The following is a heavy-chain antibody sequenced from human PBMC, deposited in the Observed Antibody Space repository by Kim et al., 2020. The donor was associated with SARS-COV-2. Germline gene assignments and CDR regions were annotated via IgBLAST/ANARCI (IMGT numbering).Heavy chain of an antibody. Sequence: SETLSLTCTVSGGSISSSSYYWGWIRQPPGKGLEWIGSIYYSGSTYYNPSLKSRVTISVDTSKNQFSLKLSSVTAADTAVYYCARERGEVAARPLFGKFFHDYWGQGTLVTVSS. CDR2: IYYSGST. CDR3: ARERGEVAARPLFGKFFHDY. J-gene: IGHJ4*02. D-gene: IGHD6-6*01. V-gene: IGHV4-39*07. CDR1: GGSISSSSYY.